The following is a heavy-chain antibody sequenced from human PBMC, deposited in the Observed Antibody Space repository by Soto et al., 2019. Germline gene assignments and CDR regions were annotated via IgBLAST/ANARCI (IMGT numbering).Heavy chain of an antibody. D-gene: IGHD2-21*01. V-gene: IGHV3-74*01. J-gene: IGHJ4*02. CDR2: INPGGSIT. CDR3: ATDPWGGADS. Sequence: EVQLVESGGGLVQPGGSLRLSCGASGFTLTNYWILWVRQAPGKGLEWVSRINPGGSITDYADSVRGRFTISRDNAKNMVYLQMNSLRAEDTAMYYCATDPWGGADSWGQGTLVTISS. CDR1: GFTLTNYW.